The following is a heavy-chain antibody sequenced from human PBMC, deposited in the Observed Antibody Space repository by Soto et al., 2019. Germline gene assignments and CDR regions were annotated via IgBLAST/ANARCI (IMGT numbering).Heavy chain of an antibody. J-gene: IGHJ4*02. V-gene: IGHV4-38-2*01. Sequence: SETLSLTCAVSGCSISSGYYWGWIRQPPGKGLEWIGTIYHSGSTYYNSSLKSRVTISVDTSKNQFSLKLSSVTAADTAVFYCARGLSAGTFDYWGQGTLVTVSS. CDR1: GCSISSGYY. CDR3: ARGLSAGTFDY. CDR2: IYHSGST. D-gene: IGHD6-13*01.